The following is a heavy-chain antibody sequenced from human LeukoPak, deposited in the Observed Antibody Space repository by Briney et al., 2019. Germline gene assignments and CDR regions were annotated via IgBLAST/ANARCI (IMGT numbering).Heavy chain of an antibody. V-gene: IGHV4-34*01. CDR2: INHIGTT. CDR1: GGSFSGHY. D-gene: IGHD1-7*01. CDR3: ARASRLGTYYFMDV. J-gene: IGHJ6*03. Sequence: SETLSLTCAVNGGSFSGHYWTWIRQPPGKGLGWRGEINHIGTTNNNLSLNSRVTISLDASKSQVSLKLSSVTAADTAVYYCARASRLGTYYFMDVWGNGTTVTVSS.